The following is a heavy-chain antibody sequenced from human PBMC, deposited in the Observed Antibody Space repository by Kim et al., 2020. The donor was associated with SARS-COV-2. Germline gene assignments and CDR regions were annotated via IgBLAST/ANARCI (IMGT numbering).Heavy chain of an antibody. Sequence: GGSLRLSCSASGFAFSTYYMRWVRQAPGKGLESVSHISPDGSTTHFADSVKGRFTISRDNSKSTLYLQMSSLRVEDTALYHCVKDRSVPRDFFDSWGQGILVTVSS. CDR1: GFAFSTYY. J-gene: IGHJ4*02. CDR2: ISPDGSTT. V-gene: IGHV3-64D*06. CDR3: VKDRSVPRDFFDS.